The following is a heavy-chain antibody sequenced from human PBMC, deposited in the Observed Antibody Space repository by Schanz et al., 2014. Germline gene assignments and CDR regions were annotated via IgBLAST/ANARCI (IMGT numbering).Heavy chain of an antibody. CDR1: GFTFRGHA. J-gene: IGHJ3*01. CDR2: INSAGTT. Sequence: VQLVESGGGVVQPGTSLRLSCAASGFTFRGHAMHWVRQPPGKGLEWVSVINSAGTTYYADSVKGRFIISRDSSKNTLFLQMNSLRAEDTAVYFCARDGGRDGYNLAFDVWGQGTLVTVSS. CDR3: ARDGGRDGYNLAFDV. V-gene: IGHV3-66*01. D-gene: IGHD5-12*01.